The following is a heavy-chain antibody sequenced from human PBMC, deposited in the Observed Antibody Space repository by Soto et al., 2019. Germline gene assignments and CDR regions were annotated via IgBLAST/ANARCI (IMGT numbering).Heavy chain of an antibody. Sequence: ASVKVSCKASGGTFSSYAISWVRQAPGQGLEWMGGIIPIFGTANYAQKFQGRVTITADESTSTAYMELSSLRSEDTAVYHCASVIAAAGSYNWFDPWGHGTLVTVSS. CDR1: GGTFSSYA. CDR3: ASVIAAAGSYNWFDP. J-gene: IGHJ5*02. V-gene: IGHV1-69*13. CDR2: IIPIFGTA. D-gene: IGHD6-13*01.